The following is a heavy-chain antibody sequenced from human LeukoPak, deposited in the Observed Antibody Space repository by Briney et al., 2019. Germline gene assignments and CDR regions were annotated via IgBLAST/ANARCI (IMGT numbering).Heavy chain of an antibody. J-gene: IGHJ5*02. CDR3: ARGLYSSRP. CDR1: GFTVRTYY. CDR2: IKADGSEK. Sequence: GETLRLSCAASGFTVRTYYMTRIRQTAVWGLGWVDVIKADGSEKYYVVSVMGRFTISRENGKNSLYLQMNTLRAEDTALYYWARGLYSSRPWGQGTLVTVSS. D-gene: IGHD6-13*01. V-gene: IGHV3-7*01.